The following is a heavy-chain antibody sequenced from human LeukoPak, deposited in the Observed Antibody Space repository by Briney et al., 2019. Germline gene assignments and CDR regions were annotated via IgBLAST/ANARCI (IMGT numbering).Heavy chain of an antibody. J-gene: IGHJ4*02. CDR1: GGTFSSYA. CDR3: ARSHVKIVATGELDY. V-gene: IGHV1-69*01. CDR2: IIPIFGTA. D-gene: IGHD5-12*01. Sequence: SVKVSCKASGGTFSSYAISWVRQAPGQGLEWMGGIIPIFGTANYAQKFQGRVTITADESTSTAYMELSSLRSEDTAVYYCARSHVKIVATGELDYWGQRTLVTVSS.